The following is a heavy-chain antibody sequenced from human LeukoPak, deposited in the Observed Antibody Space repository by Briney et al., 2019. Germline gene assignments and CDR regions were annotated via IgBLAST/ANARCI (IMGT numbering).Heavy chain of an antibody. CDR1: GGSISSYF. J-gene: IGHJ4*02. CDR2: IYTSGIT. V-gene: IGHV4-4*07. D-gene: IGHD1-26*01. Sequence: PSETLSLTCTVSGGSISSYFWSWIRQPAGKGLEWIGRIYTSGITNSNPSLKSRVTMSLDTSKNQFSLNLTSVTAADTAVYFCARETADLGRSLDSWGQGTLVTVSS. CDR3: ARETADLGRSLDS.